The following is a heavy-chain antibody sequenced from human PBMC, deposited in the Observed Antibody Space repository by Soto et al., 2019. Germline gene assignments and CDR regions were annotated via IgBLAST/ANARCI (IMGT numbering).Heavy chain of an antibody. CDR3: ASNSRWSAFDI. J-gene: IGHJ3*02. D-gene: IGHD3-22*01. Sequence: GASVKVSCKASGYTFTSYPVHWVRQAPGQRLEWMGWINAGNGNTKYSQKFQGRVTITRDTSASTAYMELSSLRSEDTAVYYCASNSRWSAFDIWGQGTMVTVSS. V-gene: IGHV1-3*01. CDR1: GYTFTSYP. CDR2: INAGNGNT.